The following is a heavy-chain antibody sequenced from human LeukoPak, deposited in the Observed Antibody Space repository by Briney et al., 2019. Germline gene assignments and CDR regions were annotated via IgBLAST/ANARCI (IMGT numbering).Heavy chain of an antibody. D-gene: IGHD5-18*01. CDR1: GYTFPSYF. J-gene: IGHJ4*02. CDR3: ATKRGYSYGSPH. V-gene: IGHV1-69*13. Sequence: ASVKVSCKASGYTFPSYFMHWVRQAPGQGLEWMGGIIPILGTANYAQKFQGRVTITADESTSTAYMELSSLRSEDTAVYYCATKRGYSYGSPHWGQGTLVTVSS. CDR2: IIPILGTA.